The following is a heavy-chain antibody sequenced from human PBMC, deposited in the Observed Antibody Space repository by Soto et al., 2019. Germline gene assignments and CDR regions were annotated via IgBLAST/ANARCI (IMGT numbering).Heavy chain of an antibody. J-gene: IGHJ5*02. V-gene: IGHV4-30-2*01. CDR1: NGSVSSGTYS. CDR2: IYYSGTT. Sequence: SETLSLTCTVSNGSVSSGTYSWSWVRQPPGKGLEWIGYIYYSGTTYYTPSLKSRLTMSMDRANDHFSLNLTSVTAADTAVYYCARAISGVVVAAAVPKWFDPWGQGTLVTVSS. CDR3: ARAISGVVVAAAVPKWFDP. D-gene: IGHD2-15*01.